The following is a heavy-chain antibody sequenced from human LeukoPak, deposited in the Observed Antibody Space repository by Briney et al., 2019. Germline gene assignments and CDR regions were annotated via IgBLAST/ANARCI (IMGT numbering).Heavy chain of an antibody. J-gene: IGHJ6*03. V-gene: IGHV4-34*01. CDR2: INHSGST. CDR1: GGSFSGYY. CDR3: VKRGGSGSYYYMDV. Sequence: SETLSLTCAVYGGSFSGYYWSWIRQPPGKGLEWIGEINHSGSTNYNPSLKSRVTISVDTSKNQFSLKLSSVTAADTAVNYCVKRGGSGSYYYMDVWGKGTTVTVSS. D-gene: IGHD3-10*01.